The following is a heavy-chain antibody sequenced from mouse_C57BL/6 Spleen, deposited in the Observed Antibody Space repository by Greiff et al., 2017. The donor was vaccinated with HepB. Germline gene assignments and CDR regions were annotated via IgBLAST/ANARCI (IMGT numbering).Heavy chain of an antibody. J-gene: IGHJ2*01. CDR3: ARGGGYYGSSYDFDY. CDR1: GYTFTSYT. V-gene: IGHV1-4*01. Sequence: VQVVESGAELARPGASVKMSCKASGYTFTSYTMHWVKQRPGQGLEWIGYINPSSGYTKYNQKFKDKATLTADKASSTAYMQLSSLTSEDSEVYYGARGGGYYGSSYDFDYWGQGTTLTVSS. CDR2: INPSSGYT. D-gene: IGHD1-1*01.